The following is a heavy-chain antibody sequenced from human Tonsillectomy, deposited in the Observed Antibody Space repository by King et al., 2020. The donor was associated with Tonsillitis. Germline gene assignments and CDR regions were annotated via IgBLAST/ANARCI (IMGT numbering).Heavy chain of an antibody. J-gene: IGHJ4*02. Sequence: VQLVESGGGVVRPGGSLRLSCAASGFTFGDYGMSWVRQAPGKGLEWVSGINWNGGSTGYADSVKGRFTISRDNAKNSLYLQMNSLRAEDTALYYCARHLAEDDGTGCYSPDYFDYWGQGTLVTVSS. CDR1: GFTFGDYG. CDR2: INWNGGST. D-gene: IGHD3-10*01. V-gene: IGHV3-20*04. CDR3: ARHLAEDDGTGCYSPDYFDY.